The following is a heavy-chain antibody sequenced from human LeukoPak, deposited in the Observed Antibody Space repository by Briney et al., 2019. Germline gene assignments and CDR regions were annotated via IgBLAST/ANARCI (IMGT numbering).Heavy chain of an antibody. CDR2: ISSGSSHI. Sequence: GGALRLSCAASGFTFSTHSMSWVRQSPGKGLEWVSSISSGSSHIYYADSMKGRLTISRDNAKNSLFLQMNSLRAEDTAVYYCVRDFRTQLDGYSPPYHFDYWGQGALVTVSS. J-gene: IGHJ4*02. D-gene: IGHD5-24*01. CDR3: VRDFRTQLDGYSPPYHFDY. CDR1: GFTFSTHS. V-gene: IGHV3-21*01.